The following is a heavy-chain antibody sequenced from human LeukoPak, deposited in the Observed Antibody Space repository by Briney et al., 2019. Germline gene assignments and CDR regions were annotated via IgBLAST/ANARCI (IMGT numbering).Heavy chain of an antibody. Sequence: FQGRVTMTRDTSTSTVYMELSSLRSEDTAVYYCAREAISDAFDIWGQGTMVTVSS. J-gene: IGHJ3*02. D-gene: IGHD3-9*01. CDR3: AREAISDAFDI. V-gene: IGHV1-46*01.